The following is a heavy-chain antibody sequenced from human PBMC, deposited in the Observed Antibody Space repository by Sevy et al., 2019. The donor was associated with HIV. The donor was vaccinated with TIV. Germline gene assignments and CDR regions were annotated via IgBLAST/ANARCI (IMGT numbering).Heavy chain of an antibody. J-gene: IGHJ4*02. CDR3: STDDLISY. CDR2: IKSITDGGAA. V-gene: IGHV3-15*07. Sequence: GGSLRLSCTASGFDFPNAWMNWIRQVPAKGLEWVGHIKSITDGGAADYAAPVKGRFTISRHDSKNTLYLQMNSLKAEDTAVYYCSTDDLISYWGRGTLVTVSS. D-gene: IGHD3-3*02. CDR1: GFDFPNAW.